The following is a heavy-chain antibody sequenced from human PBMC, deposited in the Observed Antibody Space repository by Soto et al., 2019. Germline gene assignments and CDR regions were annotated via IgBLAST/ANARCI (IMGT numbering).Heavy chain of an antibody. J-gene: IGHJ1*01. D-gene: IGHD2-15*01. CDR2: MNPNSGNT. V-gene: IGHV1-8*01. CDR1: GYTFTSYD. Sequence: QVQLVQSGAEVKKPGASVKVSCKASGYTFTSYDINWVRQATGQGLEWMGWMNPNSGNTGYAQKFQGRVTMTRNTSFSTAYMELSSLRSEDTAVYYCARGQGCSGGSCYSVEYFQHWGQGTLVTVSS. CDR3: ARGQGCSGGSCYSVEYFQH.